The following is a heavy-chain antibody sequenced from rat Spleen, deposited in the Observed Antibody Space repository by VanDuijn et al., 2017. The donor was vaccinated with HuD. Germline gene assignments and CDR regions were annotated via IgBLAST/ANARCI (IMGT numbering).Heavy chain of an antibody. CDR1: GFTFSNFG. CDR3: ARDQFVVPDWFTY. J-gene: IGHJ3*01. CDR2: ISPGGGTT. Sequence: EVQLVESGGGLVQPGRSLKLSCEASGFTFSNFGIHWIRQAPAKGLEWVASISPGGGTTYYRDSMKGRITISRDNAKSTLYLQMDPLRYEDTANYDCARDQFVVPDWFTYWGQGTLVTVSS. D-gene: IGHD4-3*01. V-gene: IGHV5-19*01.